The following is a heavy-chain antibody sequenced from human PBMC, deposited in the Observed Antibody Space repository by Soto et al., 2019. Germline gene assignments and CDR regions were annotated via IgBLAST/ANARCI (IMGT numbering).Heavy chain of an antibody. Sequence: PEETLSLTCTVSGGSISSSGYYWGWIRQPPGKGLEWIGSIYYSGSTYYNPSLKSRVTISVDTSKNQFSLKLSSVTAADTAVYYCASPYSSSWYYFDYWGQGTLVTVSS. CDR1: GGSISSSGYY. V-gene: IGHV4-39*01. CDR3: ASPYSSSWYYFDY. CDR2: IYYSGST. J-gene: IGHJ4*02. D-gene: IGHD6-13*01.